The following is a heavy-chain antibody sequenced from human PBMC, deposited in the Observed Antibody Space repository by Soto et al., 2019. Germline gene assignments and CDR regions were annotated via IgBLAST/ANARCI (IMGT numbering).Heavy chain of an antibody. Sequence: QSGGSLRLSCAASGFTFSSYAMSWVRQAPGKGLEWVSAISGSCGSTYYADSVKGRFTISRDNSKNTLYLQMNSLRAEDTAVYYCAKDPRGPPRITIFGVATKPGFDPWGQGTLVTVSS. J-gene: IGHJ5*02. CDR1: GFTFSSYA. CDR2: ISGSCGST. V-gene: IGHV3-23*01. D-gene: IGHD3-3*01. CDR3: AKDPRGPPRITIFGVATKPGFDP.